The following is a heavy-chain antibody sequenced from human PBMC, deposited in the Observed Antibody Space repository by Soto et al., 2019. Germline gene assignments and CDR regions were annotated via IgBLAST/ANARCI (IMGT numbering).Heavy chain of an antibody. D-gene: IGHD6-13*01. CDR2: IYYSGST. CDR3: ARHTRAPIAAAGTWFDY. J-gene: IGHJ4*02. CDR1: GGSISSYY. Sequence: SSETLSLTCTVSGGSISSYYWSWIRQPPGKGLEWIGYIYYSGSTNYNPSLKSRVTISVDTSKNQFSLKLSSVTAADTAVYYCARHTRAPIAAAGTWFDYWGQGTLVTVSS. V-gene: IGHV4-59*08.